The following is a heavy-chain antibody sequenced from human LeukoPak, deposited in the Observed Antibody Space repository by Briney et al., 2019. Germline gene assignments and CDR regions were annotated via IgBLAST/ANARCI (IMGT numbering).Heavy chain of an antibody. CDR1: GFTFSSYA. J-gene: IGHJ6*02. V-gene: IGHV3-23*01. CDR3: XXXXXXXXXXLIPGYYYYGMDV. CDR2: ISGSGGST. Sequence: GGSLRLSCAASGFTFSSYAMSWVRQAPGKGLEWVSAISGSGGSTYYADSVKGRFTISRDNSKNTLYLPMNSLRAEGTAVYYXXXXXXXXXXXLIPGYYYYGMDVWGQGTTVTVSS. D-gene: IGHD2-21*01.